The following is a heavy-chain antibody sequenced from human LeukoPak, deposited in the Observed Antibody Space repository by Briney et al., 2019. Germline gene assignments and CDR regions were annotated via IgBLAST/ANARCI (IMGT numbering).Heavy chain of an antibody. CDR2: ILTNGDT. Sequence: GGSLRLSCAASGFTFSSFDMLWVRQSPRKGLEWVARILTNGDTDYGASVEGRFTISRENAKSYVYLQMNSLRDGDTAVYYCARDRFGERTFEKWGQGTMVTVSS. CDR3: ARDRFGERTFEK. V-gene: IGHV3-13*01. J-gene: IGHJ3*02. D-gene: IGHD3-10*01. CDR1: GFTFSSFD.